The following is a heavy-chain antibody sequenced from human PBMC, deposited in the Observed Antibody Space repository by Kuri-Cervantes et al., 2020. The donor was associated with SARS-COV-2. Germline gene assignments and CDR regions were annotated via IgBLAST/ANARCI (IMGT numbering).Heavy chain of an antibody. CDR3: ANSGYCSSTSCFWGACDFDI. CDR2: ISSSSSYI. Sequence: GGCLRLSCAASGFTFSSYNMNWVRQAPGKGLEWVSYISSSSSYIYYADSGKGRFTISRDNAKNSLYLQMNSLRAEDTAVYYCANSGYCSSTSCFWGACDFDIWGQGTMVTVSS. D-gene: IGHD2-2*01. CDR1: GFTFSSYN. J-gene: IGHJ3*02. V-gene: IGHV3-21*01.